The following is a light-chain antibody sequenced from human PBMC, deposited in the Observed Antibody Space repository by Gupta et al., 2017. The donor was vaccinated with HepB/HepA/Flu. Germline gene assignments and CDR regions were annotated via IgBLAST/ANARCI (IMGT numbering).Light chain of an antibody. CDR1: QSVSSSY. J-gene: IGKJ2*01. CDR2: GAS. Sequence: VLTQSPGTLSLSPGERATLSCRASQSVSSSYLAWYQQKPGQAPRLLIYGASSRATGIPDRFSGSGSGTDFTLTISRLEPEDFAVYYCQQYGSSSYTFGQGTKLEIK. CDR3: QQYGSSSYT. V-gene: IGKV3-20*01.